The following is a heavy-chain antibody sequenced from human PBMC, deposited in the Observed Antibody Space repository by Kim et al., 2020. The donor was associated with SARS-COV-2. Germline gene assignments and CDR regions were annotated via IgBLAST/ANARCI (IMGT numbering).Heavy chain of an antibody. CDR2: IYPGDSDT. Sequence: GESLKISCKGSGYSFTSYWIGWVRQMPGKGLEWMGIIYPGDSDTRYSPSFQGQVTISADKSISTAYLQWSSLKASDTAMYYCAIGLMVYAPPPSSSFDYWGQGTLVTVSS. CDR3: AIGLMVYAPPPSSSFDY. CDR1: GYSFTSYW. D-gene: IGHD2-8*01. V-gene: IGHV5-51*01. J-gene: IGHJ4*02.